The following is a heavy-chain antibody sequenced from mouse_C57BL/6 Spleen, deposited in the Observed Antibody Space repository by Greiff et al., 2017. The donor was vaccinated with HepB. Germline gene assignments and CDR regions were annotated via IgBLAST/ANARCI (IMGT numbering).Heavy chain of an antibody. V-gene: IGHV2-2*01. CDR1: GFSLTSYG. Sequence: QVQLQQSGPGLVQPSQSLSITCTVSGFSLTSYGVHWVRQSPGKGLEWLGGIWSGGSTDYNAAFISRLSISKDNSKSQVFLKMNSLQADDTAIYYCATFDYGSRGYFDVWGTGTTVTVSS. CDR2: IWSGGST. D-gene: IGHD1-1*01. J-gene: IGHJ1*03. CDR3: ATFDYGSRGYFDV.